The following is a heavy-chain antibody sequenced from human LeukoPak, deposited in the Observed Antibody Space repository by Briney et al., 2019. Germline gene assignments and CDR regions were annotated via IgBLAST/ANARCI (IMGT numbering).Heavy chain of an antibody. CDR2: INSDGSST. Sequence: GGSLRLSCAASGFTFSSYWMHWVRQAPGKGLVWVSRINSDGSSTSYADSVKGRFTISRDNAKNTLYLQINSLRAEDTAVYYCASYKLTPSGSYYGFDYWGQGTLVTVSS. V-gene: IGHV3-74*01. J-gene: IGHJ4*02. CDR3: ASYKLTPSGSYYGFDY. D-gene: IGHD1-26*01. CDR1: GFTFSSYW.